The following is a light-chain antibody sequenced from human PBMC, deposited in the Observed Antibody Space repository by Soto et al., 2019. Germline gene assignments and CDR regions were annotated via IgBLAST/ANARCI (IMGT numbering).Light chain of an antibody. J-gene: IGKJ1*01. CDR3: QQYNNWPRT. V-gene: IGKV4-1*01. CDR2: WAS. CDR1: QSVLYSSNNKNY. Sequence: DIMVTQEPHSVSESLCGWATHHCKSSQSVLYSSNNKNYLAWYQQKPRQPPKLLIYWASTRESGVPDRFSGSGSGTEFTLTISSLQSEDFAVYYCQQYNNWPRTFGQGTNVDIK.